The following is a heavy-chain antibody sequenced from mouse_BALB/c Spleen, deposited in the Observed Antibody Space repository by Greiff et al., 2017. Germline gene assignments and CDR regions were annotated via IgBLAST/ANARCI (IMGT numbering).Heavy chain of an antibody. CDR3: ARAPIYYYGSSYVDAMDY. Sequence: EVHLVESGGGLVKPGGSLKLSCAASGFTFSDYYMYWVRQTPEKRLEWVATISDGGSYTYYPDSVKGRFTISRDNAKNKLYLQMSSLKSEDTAMYYCARAPIYYYGSSYVDAMDYWGQGTSVTVSS. J-gene: IGHJ4*01. CDR1: GFTFSDYY. V-gene: IGHV5-4*02. CDR2: ISDGGSYT. D-gene: IGHD1-1*01.